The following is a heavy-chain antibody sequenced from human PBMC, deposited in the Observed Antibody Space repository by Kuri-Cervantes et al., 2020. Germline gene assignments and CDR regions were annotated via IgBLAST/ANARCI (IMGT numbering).Heavy chain of an antibody. D-gene: IGHD5/OR15-5a*01. Sequence: GESLKISCAASGFTFSTYWMSWVRQAPGKGLEWVSYISSSGSTIYYADSVKGRFTISRDNAKNSLYLQMNSLRAEDTALYHCARDGLSAFDIWGQGTMVTVSS. J-gene: IGHJ3*02. CDR1: GFTFSTYW. CDR2: ISSSGSTI. V-gene: IGHV3-48*04. CDR3: ARDGLSAFDI.